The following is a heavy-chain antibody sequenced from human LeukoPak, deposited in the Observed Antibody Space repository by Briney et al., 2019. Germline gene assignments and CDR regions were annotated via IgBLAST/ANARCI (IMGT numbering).Heavy chain of an antibody. D-gene: IGHD4-17*01. Sequence: EWVSGISWNSGSIVYADSVKGRFTISRDNAKNSLYLQMNSLRAEDTALYYCAKATVTTMAFDIWGQGTMVTVSS. V-gene: IGHV3-9*01. CDR2: ISWNSGSI. CDR3: AKATVTTMAFDI. J-gene: IGHJ3*02.